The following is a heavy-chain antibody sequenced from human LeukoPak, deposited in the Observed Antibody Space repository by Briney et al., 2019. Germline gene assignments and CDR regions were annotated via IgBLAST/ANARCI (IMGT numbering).Heavy chain of an antibody. J-gene: IGHJ4*02. CDR1: GFTVSSNY. Sequence: PGGSLRLSCAASGFTVSSNYMSWVRQAPGKGLEWVSVIYSGGSTYYADSVKGRFTISRDNSKNTLYLQMNSLRAEDTAVYYCARASSGWCFDYWGQGTLVTVSS. CDR2: IYSGGST. D-gene: IGHD6-19*01. V-gene: IGHV3-66*01. CDR3: ARASSGWCFDY.